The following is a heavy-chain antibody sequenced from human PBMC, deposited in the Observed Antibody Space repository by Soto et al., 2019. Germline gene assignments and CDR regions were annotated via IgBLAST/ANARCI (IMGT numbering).Heavy chain of an antibody. CDR2: ISWNSGSI. V-gene: IGHV3-9*01. D-gene: IGHD2-15*01. CDR1: GFTFDDYA. J-gene: IGHJ4*02. CDR3: AKGDTLSELLLDFAY. Sequence: GGSLRLSCAASGFTFDDYAMHWVRQAPGKGLEWVSGISWNSGSIGYADSVKGRFTISRDNAKNSLYLQMNSLRAEDTALYYCAKGDTLSELLLDFAYWGQGTLVTVSS.